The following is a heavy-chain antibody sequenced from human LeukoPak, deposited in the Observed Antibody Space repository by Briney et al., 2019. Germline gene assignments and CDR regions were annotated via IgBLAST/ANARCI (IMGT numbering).Heavy chain of an antibody. CDR1: GFTFDDYA. CDR3: ARGYSYGYGDYYYGMDV. V-gene: IGHV3-43D*03. D-gene: IGHD5-18*01. CDR2: ISWDGGST. Sequence: GGSLRLSCAASGFTFDDYAMHWVRQAPGKGLEWVSLISWDGGSTYYADSVKGRFTISRDNSKNSLYLQMNSLRAEDTALYYCARGYSYGYGDYYYGMDVWGQGTTVTVSS. J-gene: IGHJ6*02.